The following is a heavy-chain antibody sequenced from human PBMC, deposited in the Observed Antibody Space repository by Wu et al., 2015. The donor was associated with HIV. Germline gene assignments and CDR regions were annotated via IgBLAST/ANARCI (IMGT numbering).Heavy chain of an antibody. Sequence: QVQLVQSGAEVKKPGSSVKVSCKASGGTFSSYAISWVRQAPGQGLEWMGGIIPIFGTANYAQKFQGRVTITADESTSTAYMELSSLRSEDTAVYYCARFLEYSNSWGSYYYYMDVWGKRDHGHRLL. CDR1: GGTFSSYA. D-gene: IGHD4-11*01. V-gene: IGHV1-69*12. J-gene: IGHJ6*03. CDR2: IIPIFGTA. CDR3: ARFLEYSNSWGSYYYYMDV.